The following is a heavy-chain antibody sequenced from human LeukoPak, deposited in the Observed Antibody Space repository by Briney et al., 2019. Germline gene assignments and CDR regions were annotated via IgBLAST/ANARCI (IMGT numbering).Heavy chain of an antibody. CDR1: GGSISSYY. CDR2: IYYSGST. V-gene: IGHV4-59*08. Sequence: ESSETLSLTRTVSGGSISSYYWSWIRQPPGKGLEWIGYIYYSGSTNYNPSLKSRVTISVDTSKNQFSLKLSSVTAADTAVYYCAGTYGDQGYFDYWGQGTLVTVSS. CDR3: AGTYGDQGYFDY. J-gene: IGHJ4*02. D-gene: IGHD4-17*01.